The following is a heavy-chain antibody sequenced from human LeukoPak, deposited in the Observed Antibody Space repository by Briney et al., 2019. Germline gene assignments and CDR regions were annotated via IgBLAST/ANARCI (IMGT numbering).Heavy chain of an antibody. Sequence: SGGSLRLSCAVSGFTFCIYCMHWVRPATGKGLVWVSRINSDGSSTSYANSVKGRFTISRDKAKNTLYLQMNSLRAEDTAVYYCARDPRNYGIDYWGQGTLVTVSS. D-gene: IGHD1-7*01. CDR1: GFTFCIYC. CDR2: INSDGSST. V-gene: IGHV3-74*01. J-gene: IGHJ4*02. CDR3: ARDPRNYGIDY.